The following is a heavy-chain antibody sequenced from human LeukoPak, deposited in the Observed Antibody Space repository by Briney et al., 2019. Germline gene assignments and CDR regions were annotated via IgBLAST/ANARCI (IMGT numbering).Heavy chain of an antibody. D-gene: IGHD6-13*01. Sequence: SETLSLTCTVSGGSLSSSSYYWGWIRQPPGKGLEWIGSIYYSGSTYYNPSRKSRVTISVDTSKNQFSLKLRSVTAADTAVYYCARCVQQLPDYWGQGTLVTVSS. J-gene: IGHJ4*02. CDR1: GGSLSSSSYY. CDR3: ARCVQQLPDY. V-gene: IGHV4-39*01. CDR2: IYYSGST.